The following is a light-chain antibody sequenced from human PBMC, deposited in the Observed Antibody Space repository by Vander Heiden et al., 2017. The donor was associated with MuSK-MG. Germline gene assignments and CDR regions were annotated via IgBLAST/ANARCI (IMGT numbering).Light chain of an antibody. CDR2: DAS. CDR3: QQYNSYPYT. CDR1: QSISSW. V-gene: IGKV1-5*01. Sequence: DIQMTQSPSTLSASVGDRVTITCRASQSISSWLAWYQQKPRKAPKLLIYDASSLESGVPSRFSGSGSGTEFTLTISSLQPDDFATYYCQQYNSYPYTFGQGTKVEIK. J-gene: IGKJ2*01.